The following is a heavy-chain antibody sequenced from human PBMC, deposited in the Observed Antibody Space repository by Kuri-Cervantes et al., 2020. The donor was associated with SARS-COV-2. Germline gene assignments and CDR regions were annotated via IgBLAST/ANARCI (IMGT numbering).Heavy chain of an antibody. D-gene: IGHD6-19*01. Sequence: GESLKISCAASGFTFSSYAMSWVRQAPGKGLEWVSTISGSGGSTYYADSVKGRFTISRDNSKNTLYLQMNSLRAEDTAVYYCAKASPTSYSSGWYAHYWGQGTPVTVSS. CDR3: AKASPTSYSSGWYAHY. J-gene: IGHJ4*02. V-gene: IGHV3-23*01. CDR2: ISGSGGST. CDR1: GFTFSSYA.